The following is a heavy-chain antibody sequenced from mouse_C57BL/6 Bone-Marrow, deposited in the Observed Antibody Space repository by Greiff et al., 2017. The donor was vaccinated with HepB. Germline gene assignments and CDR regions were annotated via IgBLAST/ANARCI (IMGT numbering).Heavy chain of an antibody. CDR3: ARPIPIYYDYGYYAMDY. Sequence: QVQLKQPGAELVKPGASVKLSCKASGYTFTSYWMHWVKQRPGRGLEWIGRIDPNSGGTKYNEKFKSKATLTVDKPSITAYMQLSSLTSEDSAVYYCARPIPIYYDYGYYAMDYWGQGTSVTVSS. D-gene: IGHD2-4*01. CDR2: IDPNSGGT. J-gene: IGHJ4*01. V-gene: IGHV1-72*01. CDR1: GYTFTSYW.